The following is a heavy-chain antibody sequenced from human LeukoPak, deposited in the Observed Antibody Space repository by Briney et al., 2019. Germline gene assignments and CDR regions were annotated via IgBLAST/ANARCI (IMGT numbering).Heavy chain of an antibody. D-gene: IGHD3-22*01. CDR2: ISWNSGSI. V-gene: IGHV3-9*01. J-gene: IGHJ5*02. CDR3: AKGVSGYQGGWFDP. Sequence: GRSLRLSCAASGFTFDDYAMHWVRQAPGKGLEWVSGISWNSGSIGYADSVKGRFTIPRDNAKNSLYLQMNSLRAEDTALYYCAKGVSGYQGGWFDPWGQGTLVTVSS. CDR1: GFTFDDYA.